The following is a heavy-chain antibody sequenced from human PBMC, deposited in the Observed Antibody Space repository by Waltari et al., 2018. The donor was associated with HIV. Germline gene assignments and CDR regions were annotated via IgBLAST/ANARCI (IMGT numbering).Heavy chain of an antibody. CDR2: INPNSGGT. V-gene: IGHV1-2*02. CDR1: GSTFTGFY. D-gene: IGHD3-22*01. J-gene: IGHJ4*02. CDR3: ARPPYYYDSSGVFDY. Sequence: QVQLVQSGAGVKKTGAPVKVSCKASGSTFTGFYIHWVRQAPGQGLEWMGWINPNSGGTNYAQKLQGRVTMTRDTSISTAYMELSRLRSDDTAVYYCARPPYYYDSSGVFDYWGQGTLVTVSS.